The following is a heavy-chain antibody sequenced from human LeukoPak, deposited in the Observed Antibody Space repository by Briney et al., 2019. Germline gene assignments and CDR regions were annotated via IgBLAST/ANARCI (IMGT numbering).Heavy chain of an antibody. J-gene: IGHJ4*02. CDR2: IYYSGST. D-gene: IGHD1-20*01. Sequence: SETLSLTCTVSGGSISRYYWSWIRQHPGKGLEWIGYIYYSGSTYYNPSLKSRVTISVDTSKNQFSLKLSSVTAADTAVYYCASSRYNWNDYWGQGTLVTVSS. CDR1: GGSISRYY. V-gene: IGHV4-59*06. CDR3: ASSRYNWNDY.